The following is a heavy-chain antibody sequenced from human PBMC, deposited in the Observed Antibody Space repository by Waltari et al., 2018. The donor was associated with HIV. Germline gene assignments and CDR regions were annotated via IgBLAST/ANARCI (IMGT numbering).Heavy chain of an antibody. CDR3: ARGRYYNGSPLPLDQ. Sequence: QVQLQQWGAGLLKASETLSLTGAVSGGSLSNYYWSWSRQPPGKGLEWIGEINYSGSTNYNPSLKSRVTMSVDTSKKQFSLNPTSVTAADTAVYYCARGRYYNGSPLPLDQWGQGTLVTVSS. CDR2: INYSGST. J-gene: IGHJ4*02. D-gene: IGHD3-22*01. CDR1: GGSLSNYY. V-gene: IGHV4-34*01.